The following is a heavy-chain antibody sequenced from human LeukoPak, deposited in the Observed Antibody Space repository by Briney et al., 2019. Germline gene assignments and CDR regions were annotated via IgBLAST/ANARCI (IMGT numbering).Heavy chain of an antibody. CDR1: GFTFSSYA. Sequence: QPGRSLRLSCAASGFTFSSYAMSWVRQAPGKRLEWVSAISGSGGSTYYADSVKGRFTISRDNSKNTLYLQMNSLRAEDTAVYYCAKDRLYFDWLFYCWGQGTLVTVAS. CDR2: ISGSGGST. CDR3: AKDRLYFDWLFYC. V-gene: IGHV3-23*01. D-gene: IGHD3-9*01. J-gene: IGHJ4*02.